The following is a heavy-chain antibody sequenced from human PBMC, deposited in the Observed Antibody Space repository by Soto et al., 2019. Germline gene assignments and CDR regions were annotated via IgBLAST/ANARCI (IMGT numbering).Heavy chain of an antibody. D-gene: IGHD6-13*01. V-gene: IGHV3-33*01. J-gene: IGHJ4*02. CDR2: IWYDGSNK. CDR1: GFTFSSYG. CDR3: ARDVLSRAAAGEIDY. Sequence: QVQLVESGGGVVQPGRSLRLSCAASGFTFSSYGMHWVLQAPGKGLEWVAVIWYDGSNKYYADSVKGRFTISRDNSKNTLYLQMNSLRAEDTAVYYCARDVLSRAAAGEIDYWGQGTLVTVSS.